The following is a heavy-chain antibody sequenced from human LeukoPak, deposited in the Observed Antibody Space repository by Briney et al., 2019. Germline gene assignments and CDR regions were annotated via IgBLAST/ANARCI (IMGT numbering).Heavy chain of an antibody. CDR1: GGSISSSSYY. Sequence: PSETLSLTCTVSGGSISSSSYYWGWIRQPPGKGLGWIGSIYHSGSTYYNPSLKSRVTISVDTSKNQFSLKLSSVTAADTAVYYCARGRIRWPFDYWGQGTLVTVSS. CDR3: ARGRIRWPFDY. CDR2: IYHSGST. D-gene: IGHD4-23*01. J-gene: IGHJ4*02. V-gene: IGHV4-39*01.